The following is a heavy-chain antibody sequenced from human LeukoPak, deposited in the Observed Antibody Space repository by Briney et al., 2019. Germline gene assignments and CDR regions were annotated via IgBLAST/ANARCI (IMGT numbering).Heavy chain of an antibody. Sequence: PSETLSLTCTVSGGSISNYHWSWIRQPAGKGLEWIGQIHTSGSTNYNPPLKSRVTMSIDTPENQLSLTIRSVTAADTAVYYCARAPSGYSYGLGFDYWGQGTLVTVSS. V-gene: IGHV4-4*07. J-gene: IGHJ4*02. CDR3: ARAPSGYSYGLGFDY. CDR2: IHTSGST. CDR1: GGSISNYH. D-gene: IGHD5-18*01.